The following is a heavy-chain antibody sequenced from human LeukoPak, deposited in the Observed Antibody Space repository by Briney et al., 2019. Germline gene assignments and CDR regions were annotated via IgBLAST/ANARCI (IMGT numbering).Heavy chain of an antibody. Sequence: ASATVSCKASGYTFTSYYMHWVRQAPGQGLEWMGIINPSGGSTSYAQKFQRRVTMTRDTSTSTVYMELSSLRSEDTAVYYCARDRHYYGSGSYYPIGWFDPWGQGTLVTVSS. J-gene: IGHJ5*02. CDR1: GYTFTSYY. D-gene: IGHD3-10*01. CDR2: INPSGGST. V-gene: IGHV1-46*01. CDR3: ARDRHYYGSGSYYPIGWFDP.